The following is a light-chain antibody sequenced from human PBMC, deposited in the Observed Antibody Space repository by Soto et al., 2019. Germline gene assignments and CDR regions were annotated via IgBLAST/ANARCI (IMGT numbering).Light chain of an antibody. CDR1: QGIGTS. V-gene: IGKV1-27*01. Sequence: DIQMTQSPPSLSASVGDSVTITCRASQGIGTSLAWYQQKPGKVPKLLIYTASTLQSGVPSRFSGSGTGTDFTLTISCVQPEDVATYYCHKYSSAPLTFGGGSKVEIK. CDR3: HKYSSAPLT. CDR2: TAS. J-gene: IGKJ4*02.